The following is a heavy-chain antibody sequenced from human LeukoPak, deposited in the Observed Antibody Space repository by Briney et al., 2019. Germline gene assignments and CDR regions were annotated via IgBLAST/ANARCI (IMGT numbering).Heavy chain of an antibody. CDR2: TYYRSKWYH. Sequence: SQTLSLTCAISGDTVSSNSAAWNWIRQSPSRGLEWLGRTYYRSKWYHDYAVSVKSRISFNPDTSKNQFFLQLNSVTPEDTAVYYCARDVNGAFTMSWFDPWGQGTRVTVS. D-gene: IGHD4-17*01. CDR1: GDTVSSNSAA. CDR3: ARDVNGAFTMSWFDP. J-gene: IGHJ5*02. V-gene: IGHV6-1*01.